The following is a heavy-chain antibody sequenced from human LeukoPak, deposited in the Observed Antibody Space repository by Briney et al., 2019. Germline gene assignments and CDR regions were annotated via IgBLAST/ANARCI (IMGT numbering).Heavy chain of an antibody. J-gene: IGHJ4*02. CDR3: ARGANYYDSSGYDL. V-gene: IGHV4-38-2*02. CDR2: IYYSGTT. CDR1: GYSISSGYY. Sequence: PSETLSLTCTVSGYSISSGYYWGWIRQPPGKGLEWIGTIYYSGTTYYNPSLKSRVTISVDTSKKRFSLKLSSVTAADTAVYYCARGANYYDSSGYDLWAQGTLVTVSS. D-gene: IGHD3-22*01.